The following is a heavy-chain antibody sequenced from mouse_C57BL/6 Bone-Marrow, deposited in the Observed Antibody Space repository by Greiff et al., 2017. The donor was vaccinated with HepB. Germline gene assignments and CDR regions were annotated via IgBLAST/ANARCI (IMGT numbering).Heavy chain of an antibody. D-gene: IGHD2-4*01. CDR3: ARGDLYYDYPGFDY. CDR2: ISYDGSN. Sequence: EVKLMESGPGLVKPSQSLSLTCSVTGYSITSGYYWNWIRQFPGNKLEWMGYISYDGSNNYNPSLKNRISITRDTSKNQFFLKLNSVTTEDTATYYCARGDLYYDYPGFDYWGQGTTLTVSS. CDR1: GYSITSGYY. J-gene: IGHJ2*01. V-gene: IGHV3-6*01.